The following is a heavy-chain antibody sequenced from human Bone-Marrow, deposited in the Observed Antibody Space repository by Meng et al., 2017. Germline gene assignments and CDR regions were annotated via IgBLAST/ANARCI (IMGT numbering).Heavy chain of an antibody. CDR2: IKQDGSEK. V-gene: IGHV3-7*01. Sequence: GESLKISCAAPGFTFSSYWMSWVRQAPGKGLEWVANIKQDGSEKYYVDSVKGRFTISRDNAKNSLYLQMNSLRAEDTAVYYCARDPSSSSWYFDYWGQGTLVTVSS. CDR3: ARDPSSSSWYFDY. D-gene: IGHD6-13*01. J-gene: IGHJ4*02. CDR1: GFTFSSYW.